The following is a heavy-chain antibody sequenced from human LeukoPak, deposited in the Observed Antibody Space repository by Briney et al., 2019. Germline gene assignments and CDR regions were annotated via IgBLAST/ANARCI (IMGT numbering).Heavy chain of an antibody. D-gene: IGHD2-15*01. CDR2: IYYSGST. CDR3: AREGYCSGGSCYLNWFDP. CDR1: GGSISSYY. V-gene: IGHV4-59*01. Sequence: PSETLSLTCTVSGGSISSYYWSWIRQPPGKGLGWIGYIYYSGSTNYNPSLKSRVTISVDTSKNQFSLKLSSVTAADTAVYYCAREGYCSGGSCYLNWFDPWGQGTLVTVSS. J-gene: IGHJ5*02.